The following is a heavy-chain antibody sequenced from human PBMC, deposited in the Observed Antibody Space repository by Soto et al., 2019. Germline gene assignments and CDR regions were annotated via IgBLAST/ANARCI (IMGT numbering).Heavy chain of an antibody. CDR3: ARGKYCGDACYSGTEY. D-gene: IGHD2-21*02. CDR2: ILYTGNT. Sequence: QVQLQESGPGLVQPSQTLSLTCTVSGGSITRGGYYWTWIRQHPEKGLEWIGYILYTGNTFYKPSLKRRITMSVDTSKNQCSLRLDSVTAADTAVYYCARGKYCGDACYSGTEYWGQGTLVTVSS. CDR1: GGSITRGGYY. J-gene: IGHJ4*02. V-gene: IGHV4-31*03.